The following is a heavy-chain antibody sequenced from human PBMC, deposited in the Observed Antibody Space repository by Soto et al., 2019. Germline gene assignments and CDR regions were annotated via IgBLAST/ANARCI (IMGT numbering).Heavy chain of an antibody. CDR3: AAKYSSSSVVYYGMDV. CDR2: IIPIFGTA. V-gene: IGHV1-69*01. CDR1: GGTFSSYA. Sequence: QVQLVESGAEVKKPGSSVKVSCKASGGTFSSYAISWVRQAPGQGLEWMGGIIPIFGTANYAQKFQGRVTITADESTSTAYMELSSLRSEDTAVYYCAAKYSSSSVVYYGMDVWGQGTTVTVSS. J-gene: IGHJ6*02. D-gene: IGHD6-6*01.